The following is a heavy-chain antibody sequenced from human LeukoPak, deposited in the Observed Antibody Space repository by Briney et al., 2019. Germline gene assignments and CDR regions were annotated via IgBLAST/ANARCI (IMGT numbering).Heavy chain of an antibody. CDR2: IYTSDSDT. D-gene: IGHD1-7*01. CDR3: ARREATTEYFDF. J-gene: IGHJ4*02. CDR1: GYSLTNYW. Sequence: GGSLKISCKGSGYSLTNYWIAWVRQMPGKGLEGMGVIYTSDSDTRYNPSFQGQVTISADRSFGTAYLQWGSLKASDSAMYYCARREATTEYFDFWGQGTLVTVSS. V-gene: IGHV5-51*01.